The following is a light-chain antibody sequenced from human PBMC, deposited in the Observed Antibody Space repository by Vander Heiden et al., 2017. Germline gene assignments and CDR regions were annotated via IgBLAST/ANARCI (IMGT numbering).Light chain of an antibody. CDR1: QSISNY. V-gene: IGKV1-39*01. Sequence: DIQMTQSPSSLSASVGDRVTITCRASQSISNYLNWYQQKPGKAPKLLIYAASRLQSGVPSKFSGSGSGTDFTLTISRLQPEDFATYYCQQRDSTLWTFGQGTKVEIK. J-gene: IGKJ1*01. CDR3: QQRDSTLWT. CDR2: AAS.